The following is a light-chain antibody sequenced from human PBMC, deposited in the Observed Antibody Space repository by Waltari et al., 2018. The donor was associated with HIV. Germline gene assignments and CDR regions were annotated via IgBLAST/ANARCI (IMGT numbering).Light chain of an antibody. CDR3: YSAADNQGV. J-gene: IGLJ3*02. V-gene: IGLV3-27*01. Sequence: SYELTQPSSVSVSPGQTARITCSGDVLAKKYARWFQQKPGQAPVLVIYKDSERPSGIPERFSGSSSGTTVTLTISGALVEDEAYYYCYSAADNQGVFGGGTKLTVL. CDR2: KDS. CDR1: VLAKKY.